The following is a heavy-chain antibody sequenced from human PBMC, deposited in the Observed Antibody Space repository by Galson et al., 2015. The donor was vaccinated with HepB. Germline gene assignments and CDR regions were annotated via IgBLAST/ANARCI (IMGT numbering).Heavy chain of an antibody. CDR1: GGSISSSSYY. CDR2: IYYSGST. J-gene: IGHJ4*02. CDR3: ASIAARLNY. D-gene: IGHD6-6*01. Sequence: ETLSLTCPVSGGSISSSSYYWGWIRQPPGKGLEWIGSIYYSGSTYYNPSLKSRVTISVDTSKNQFSLKLSSVTAADTAVYYCASIAARLNYWGQGTLVTVSS. V-gene: IGHV4-39*07.